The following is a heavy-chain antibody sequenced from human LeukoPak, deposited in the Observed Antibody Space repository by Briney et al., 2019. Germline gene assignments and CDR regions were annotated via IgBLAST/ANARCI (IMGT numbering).Heavy chain of an antibody. CDR1: GYTFTSYD. CDR2: INPSGGST. D-gene: IGHD2-2*01. Sequence: GASVKVSCKASGYTFTSYDINWVRQAPGQGLEWMGIINPSGGSTSYAQKFQGRVTMTRDTSTSTVYMELSSLRSEDTAVYYCASPLEDIVVVPAAISYPYYYYGMDVWGQGTTVTVSS. J-gene: IGHJ6*02. CDR3: ASPLEDIVVVPAAISYPYYYYGMDV. V-gene: IGHV1-46*01.